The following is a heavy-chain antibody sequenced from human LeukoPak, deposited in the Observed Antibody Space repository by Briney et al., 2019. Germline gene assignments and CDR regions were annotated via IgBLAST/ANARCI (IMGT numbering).Heavy chain of an antibody. CDR1: GYTLTELS. CDR3: ATYTYSSSWYLV. Sequence: ASVTVSCKVSGYTLTELSMHWVRQAPGKGLEWMGGFDPEDGETIYAQKFQGRVTMTEDTSTDTAYMELSSLRSEDTAVYYCATYTYSSSWYLVWGQGTLVTVSS. V-gene: IGHV1-24*01. D-gene: IGHD6-13*01. J-gene: IGHJ4*02. CDR2: FDPEDGET.